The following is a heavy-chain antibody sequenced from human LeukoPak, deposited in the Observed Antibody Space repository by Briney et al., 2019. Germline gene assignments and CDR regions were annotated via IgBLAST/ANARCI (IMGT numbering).Heavy chain of an antibody. CDR2: IRSDGRIT. J-gene: IGHJ3*01. Sequence: TGGSLRLSCAASGFTFGDAFMSWIRQAPGKGLEWVGFIRSDGRITKYTDFVKGRFTISRDNAKKLVFLQMDNLRVEDTAVYYCARELAVALYYDKPKENVIDVWGQGTLVTVSS. CDR1: GFTFGDAF. D-gene: IGHD6-19*01. V-gene: IGHV3-11*01. CDR3: ARELAVALYYDKPKENVIDV.